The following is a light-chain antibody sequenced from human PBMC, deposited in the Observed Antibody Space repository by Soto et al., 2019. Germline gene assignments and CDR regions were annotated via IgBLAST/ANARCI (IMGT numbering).Light chain of an antibody. CDR2: GAS. CDR3: QQYNRWPPWLT. CDR1: QSVNTN. J-gene: IGKJ4*01. Sequence: EIVMTQSPATLSVSPGERATLSCRASQSVNTNLAWYQQKSGQAPRLLIYGASTRAPGIPARFSGSGSGTEFTLTVSSLQSEDFAVYYCQQYNRWPPWLTFGGGTKVEVK. V-gene: IGKV3-15*01.